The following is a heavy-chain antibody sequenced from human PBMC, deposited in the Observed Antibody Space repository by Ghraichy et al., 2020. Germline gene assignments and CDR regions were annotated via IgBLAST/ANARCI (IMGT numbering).Heavy chain of an antibody. V-gene: IGHV4-39*02. CDR2: IYYSGST. Sequence: SETLSLTCTVSGGSISSSSYYWGWIRQPPGKGLEWIGSIYYSGSTYYNPSLKSRVTISVDTSKNQFSLKLSSVTAADTAVYYCARDLGDGNWNYGGNYFDYWGQGTLVTVSS. CDR3: ARDLGDGNWNYGGNYFDY. CDR1: GGSISSSSYY. D-gene: IGHD1-7*01. J-gene: IGHJ4*02.